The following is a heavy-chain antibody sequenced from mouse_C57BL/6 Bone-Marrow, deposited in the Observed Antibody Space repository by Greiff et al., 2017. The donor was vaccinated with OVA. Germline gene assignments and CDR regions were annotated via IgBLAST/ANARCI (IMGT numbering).Heavy chain of an antibody. Sequence: EVKVVESGGGLVKPGGSLKLSCAASGFTFSSYAMSWVRQTPEKRLEWVATISDGGSYTYYPDNVKGRFTISRDNAKNNLYLQMSHLKSEDTAMYYCARAQYGNLDYWGQGTTLTVSS. V-gene: IGHV5-4*03. D-gene: IGHD2-1*01. CDR2: ISDGGSYT. CDR3: ARAQYGNLDY. CDR1: GFTFSSYA. J-gene: IGHJ2*01.